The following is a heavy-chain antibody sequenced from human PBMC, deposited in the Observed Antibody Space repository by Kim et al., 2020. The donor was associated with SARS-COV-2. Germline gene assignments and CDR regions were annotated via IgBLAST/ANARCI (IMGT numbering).Heavy chain of an antibody. CDR1: GNMYSGYV. Sequence: ASVKVSCKASGNMYSGYVMNWVRQAPGQGIEWMGWIDTKSGEPTYAQDFTGRLVFSLDTSVRTMYLQMSRLKAEDTGVYYCAGMVGYYYGMDAWGQGTRVTVSS. J-gene: IGHJ6*02. CDR2: IDTKSGEP. CDR3: AGMVGYYYGMDA. V-gene: IGHV7-4-1*02. D-gene: IGHD2-15*01.